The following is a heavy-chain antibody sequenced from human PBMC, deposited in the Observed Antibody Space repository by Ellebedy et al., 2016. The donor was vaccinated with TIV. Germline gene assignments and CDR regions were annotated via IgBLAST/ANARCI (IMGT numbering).Heavy chain of an antibody. CDR2: IYYSGST. CDR3: ARQETTVLTLGAFEI. Sequence: MPSETLSLTCTVSGGSISSYYWSWIRQPPGKGLEWIGYIYYSGSTNYNPSLKSRVTISVDTSKNQFSLKLSSVTAADTAVYYCARQETTVLTLGAFEIWGQGTMVTVSS. D-gene: IGHD4-23*01. J-gene: IGHJ3*02. CDR1: GGSISSYY. V-gene: IGHV4-59*08.